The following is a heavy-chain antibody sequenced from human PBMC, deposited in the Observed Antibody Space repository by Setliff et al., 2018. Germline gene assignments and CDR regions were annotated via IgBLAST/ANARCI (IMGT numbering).Heavy chain of an antibody. Sequence: SETLSLTCTVSGGSISNYYWSWIRQPAGKGLEWIGRIYTSGSTNHNPSLKSRVTMSVDTSKNQFSLKLSSVTAADTAVYYCARKGISALSGAFDMWGQGTMVT. D-gene: IGHD1-26*01. V-gene: IGHV4-4*07. CDR1: GGSISNYY. CDR2: IYTSGST. CDR3: ARKGISALSGAFDM. J-gene: IGHJ3*02.